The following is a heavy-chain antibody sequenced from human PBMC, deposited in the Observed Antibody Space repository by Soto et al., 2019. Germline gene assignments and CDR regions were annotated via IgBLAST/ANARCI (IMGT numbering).Heavy chain of an antibody. D-gene: IGHD6-19*01. CDR2: INTNSGGT. CDR1: GYTFTGYY. CDR3: ARWGSGWSAEVFSYYYGMDV. J-gene: IGHJ6*02. Sequence: ASVNVSFKASGYTFTGYYMHWVRQAPGQGLELMGWINTNSGGTNYAQKFQGRVTMTRDTSISTAYMELSRLRSDETAVYYCARWGSGWSAEVFSYYYGMDVWGQGTTVTVSS. V-gene: IGHV1-2*02.